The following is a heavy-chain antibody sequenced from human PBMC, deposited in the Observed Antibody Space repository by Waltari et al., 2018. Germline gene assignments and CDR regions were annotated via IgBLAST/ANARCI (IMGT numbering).Heavy chain of an antibody. CDR3: ARDLRGSGSYFYYYYYGMDV. D-gene: IGHD3-10*01. CDR2: IIPSFVTA. CDR1: GGTFSSYA. Sequence: QVQLVQSGAEVKKPGSSVKVSCKASGGTFSSYAISWVRQAPGQGLEWMGGIIPSFVTANYAQKFQGRVTITADESTSTAYMELSSLRSEDTAVYYCARDLRGSGSYFYYYYYGMDVWGQGTTVTVSS. J-gene: IGHJ6*02. V-gene: IGHV1-69*12.